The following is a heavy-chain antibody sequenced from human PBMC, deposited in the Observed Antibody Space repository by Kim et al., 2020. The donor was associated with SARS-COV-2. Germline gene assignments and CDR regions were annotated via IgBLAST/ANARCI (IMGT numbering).Heavy chain of an antibody. J-gene: IGHJ4*02. CDR3: ARSIGLLWFGEPLDY. D-gene: IGHD3-10*01. Sequence: ASVKVSCKASGYTFTSYAMHWVRQAPGQRLEWMGWINAGNGNTKYSQKFQGRVTITRDTSASTAYMELSSLRSEDTAVYYCARSIGLLWFGEPLDYWGQGTLVTVSS. V-gene: IGHV1-3*01. CDR1: GYTFTSYA. CDR2: INAGNGNT.